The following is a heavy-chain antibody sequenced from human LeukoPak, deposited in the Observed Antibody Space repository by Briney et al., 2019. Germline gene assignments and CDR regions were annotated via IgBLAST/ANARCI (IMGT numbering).Heavy chain of an antibody. J-gene: IGHJ5*02. CDR3: ARIGGGSWRNPGYWFDP. V-gene: IGHV4-39*01. Sequence: NTSETLSLTCAVSGASISSASDYWGWIRQPPGKGLELLGRIYYGGSTYDNPSLRSRVTISVDTSKNQFSLKLTSVTAADTAVYYCARIGGGSWRNPGYWFDPWGQGNLVTVSS. CDR1: GASISSASDY. D-gene: IGHD2-15*01. CDR2: IYYGGST.